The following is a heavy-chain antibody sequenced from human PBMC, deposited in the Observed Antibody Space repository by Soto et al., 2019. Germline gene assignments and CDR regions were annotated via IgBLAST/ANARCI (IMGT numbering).Heavy chain of an antibody. D-gene: IGHD5-12*01. CDR2: IWYDGSNK. CDR1: GFTFSSYG. J-gene: IGHJ6*03. CDR3: ARDQGGYDGYYYYYYMDV. Sequence: GGSLRLSCAASGFTFSSYGMHWVRQAPGKGLEWVAVIWYDGSNKYYADSVKGRFTISRDNSKNTLYLQMNSLRAEDTAVYYCARDQGGYDGYYYYYYMDVWGKGTTVTVSS. V-gene: IGHV3-33*01.